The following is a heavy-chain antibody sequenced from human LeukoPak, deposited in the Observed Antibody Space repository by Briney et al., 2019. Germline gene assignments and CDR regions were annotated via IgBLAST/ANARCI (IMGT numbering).Heavy chain of an antibody. CDR3: AKSYSVTGTFPALDY. V-gene: IGHV3-53*01. Sequence: GGSLRLSCAASGFTVSNNYMSWVRQAPGKGLEWVSVIYSGGSTYYTDSVKGRFTISRDNAKNSLYLQMDSLRAEDTAVYYCAKSYSVTGTFPALDYWGQGTLVTVSS. J-gene: IGHJ4*02. D-gene: IGHD6-19*01. CDR2: IYSGGST. CDR1: GFTVSNNY.